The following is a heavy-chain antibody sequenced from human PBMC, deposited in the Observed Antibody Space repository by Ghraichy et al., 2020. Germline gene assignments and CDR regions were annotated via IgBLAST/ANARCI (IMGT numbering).Heavy chain of an antibody. CDR2: IYYSGST. V-gene: IGHV4-39*01. Sequence: SETLSLTCVVSGGSISSSSYYWGWIRQPPGKGLEWIGSIYYSGSTYYNPSLKSRVTISVDTSKNQFSLKLSSVTAADTAVFYCARHGGKTTVTPFDYWGQGTLVTVSS. CDR1: GGSISSSSYY. D-gene: IGHD4-17*01. J-gene: IGHJ4*02. CDR3: ARHGGKTTVTPFDY.